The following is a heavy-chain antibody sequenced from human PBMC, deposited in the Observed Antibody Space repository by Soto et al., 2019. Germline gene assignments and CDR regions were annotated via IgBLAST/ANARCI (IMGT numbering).Heavy chain of an antibody. J-gene: IGHJ3*02. V-gene: IGHV3-48*01. CDR1: GFTFSSYS. CDR2: ISSSSSTI. Sequence: GGSLRLSCAASGFTFSSYSMNWVRPAPGKGLEWVSYISSSSSTIYYADSVKGRFTISRDNAKNSLYLQMNSLRAEDTAVYYCARAPWDYDFWSGYLGAFDIWGQGTMVTVSS. D-gene: IGHD3-3*01. CDR3: ARAPWDYDFWSGYLGAFDI.